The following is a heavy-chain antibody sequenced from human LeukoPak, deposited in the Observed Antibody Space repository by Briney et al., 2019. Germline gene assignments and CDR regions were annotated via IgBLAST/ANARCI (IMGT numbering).Heavy chain of an antibody. CDR1: GYIFTGYY. J-gene: IGHJ6*03. Sequence: GASVKVSCKASGYIFTGYYMHWLRQAPGQGLEWVGWVTAFNENTHYSRRFQGRVTMTRDTSTSTAYMELRSLRSDDTAVYYCARNTYGYKFSMDVWGKGTTVTVSS. CDR3: ARNTYGYKFSMDV. D-gene: IGHD5-24*01. CDR2: VTAFNENT. V-gene: IGHV1/OR15-2*02.